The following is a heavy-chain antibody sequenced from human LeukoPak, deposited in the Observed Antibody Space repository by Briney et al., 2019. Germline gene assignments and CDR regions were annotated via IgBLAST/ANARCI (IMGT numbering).Heavy chain of an antibody. V-gene: IGHV3-43*02. J-gene: IGHJ4*02. CDR1: GFTFDDHA. CDR2: IGGDGGST. CDR3: AKDAGEWEPAD. Sequence: GGSLTLSCAPSGFTFDDHAMHWLRQAPGAGMECGSLIGGDGGSTYYADSVKGRFTIYRDKSKSSLYLQMNSLRTEDTALYYCAKDAGEWEPADWGQGTLVTVSS. D-gene: IGHD1-26*01.